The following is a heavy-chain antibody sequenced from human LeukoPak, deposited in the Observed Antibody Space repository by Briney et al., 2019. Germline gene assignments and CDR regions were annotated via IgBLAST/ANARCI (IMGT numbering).Heavy chain of an antibody. D-gene: IGHD3-22*01. J-gene: IGHJ4*02. CDR2: ISANGDTT. Sequence: GGSLRLSCAASGFTFSNYAMNWVRQAPGKGLEWVSGISANGDTTYYVDSVRGRFTISRDNSKDSVFLQMNSLRDADTAVYYCVKDFWPARDGGGYYSPFEYWGEGTLVTVSS. CDR3: VKDFWPARDGGGYYSPFEY. V-gene: IGHV3-23*01. CDR1: GFTFSNYA.